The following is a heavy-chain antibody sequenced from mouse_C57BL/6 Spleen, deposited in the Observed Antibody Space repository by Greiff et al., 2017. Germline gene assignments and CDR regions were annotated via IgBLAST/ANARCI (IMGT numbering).Heavy chain of an antibody. Sequence: VQLKESGGGLVKPGGSLKLSCAASGFTFSSYAMSWVRQTPEKRLEWVATISDGGSYTYYPDNVKGRFTISRDNAKNNLYLQMSHLKSEDTAMYYCARDSSGYRAFAYWGQGTLVTVSA. J-gene: IGHJ3*01. CDR3: ARDSSGYRAFAY. V-gene: IGHV5-4*01. D-gene: IGHD3-2*02. CDR1: GFTFSSYA. CDR2: ISDGGSYT.